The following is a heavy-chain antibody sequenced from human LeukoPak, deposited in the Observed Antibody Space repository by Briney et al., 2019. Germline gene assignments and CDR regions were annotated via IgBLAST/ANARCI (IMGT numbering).Heavy chain of an antibody. J-gene: IGHJ4*02. D-gene: IGHD5-24*01. V-gene: IGHV4-39*07. Sequence: SETLSLTCTVSGGSISSNIYHWGWIRQPPGKGLEWIGSIYYSGSTYYNPSLKSRVTISVDTSKNQFSLKLSSVTAADTAVYYCARDMDGYNHIDYWGQGTLVTVSS. CDR3: ARDMDGYNHIDY. CDR1: GGSISSNIYH. CDR2: IYYSGST.